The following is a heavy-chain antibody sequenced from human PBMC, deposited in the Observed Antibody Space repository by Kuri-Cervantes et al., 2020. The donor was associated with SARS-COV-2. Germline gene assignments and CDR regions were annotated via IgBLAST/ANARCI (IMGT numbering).Heavy chain of an antibody. Sequence: GESLKISCAASGFTFSSYAMSWVRQAPGKGLEWVSAISGSGGSTYYADSVKGRFTISRDNSKNTLYLQMNSLRTEDTAVYYYARGFELLRDFDLWGRGTLVTVSS. CDR2: ISGSGGST. CDR1: GFTFSSYA. V-gene: IGHV3-23*01. CDR3: ARGFELLRDFDL. D-gene: IGHD1-7*01. J-gene: IGHJ2*01.